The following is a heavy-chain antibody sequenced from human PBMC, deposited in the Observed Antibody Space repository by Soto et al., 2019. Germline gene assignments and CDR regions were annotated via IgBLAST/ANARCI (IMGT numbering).Heavy chain of an antibody. Sequence: EVQLVESGGGLVQPGGSLRLSCAASGFTFSSYSMNWVRQAPGKGLGWVSYISSSSRTIYYADSVKGRFTISRDNAKNSLYLQMNRMRDEDTAVYYCASDDRAGYFQHWGQGTLVTVSS. J-gene: IGHJ1*01. V-gene: IGHV3-48*02. CDR2: ISSSSRTI. CDR3: ASDDRAGYFQH. CDR1: GFTFSSYS.